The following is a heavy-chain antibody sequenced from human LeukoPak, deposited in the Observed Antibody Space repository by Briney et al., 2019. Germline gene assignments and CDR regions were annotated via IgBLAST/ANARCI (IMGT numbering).Heavy chain of an antibody. V-gene: IGHV1-8*03. CDR1: GYTFTTYD. Sequence: ASVKVSCKASGYTFTTYDINWVRQATGQGLEWMGWINPNSGNTGYAQKFQGRVTITRNTSISTVYMELSSLRSEDTAVYYCARGPPTAQYFQHWGQGTLVTVSS. D-gene: IGHD1-1*01. J-gene: IGHJ1*01. CDR2: INPNSGNT. CDR3: ARGPPTAQYFQH.